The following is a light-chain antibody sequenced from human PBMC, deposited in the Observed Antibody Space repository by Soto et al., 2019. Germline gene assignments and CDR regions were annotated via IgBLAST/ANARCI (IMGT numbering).Light chain of an antibody. J-gene: IGLJ2*01. CDR1: SSDIDGYNY. V-gene: IGLV2-8*01. Sequence: QSALTQPPSASGSPGQSVTISCSGTSSDIDGYNYVYWYQQHLGKAPKLMIYEVSKRPSGVPDRFSGSKSGNTASLPVSGLQAEDEADYYCCSSAGSNNCVVFGGGTKLTVL. CDR3: CSSAGSNNCVV. CDR2: EVS.